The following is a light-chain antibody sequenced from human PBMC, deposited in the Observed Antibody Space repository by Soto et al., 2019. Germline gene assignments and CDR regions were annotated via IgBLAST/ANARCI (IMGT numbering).Light chain of an antibody. CDR2: GAS. CDR1: QSVSSN. V-gene: IGKV3-15*01. J-gene: IGKJ5*01. CDR3: QQYNNWPPIT. Sequence: EIVMTQSPATLSVSPWERATLSCRTSQSVSSNLAWYQQKPGQAPRLLIYGASTRATGIPARFSGSGSGTEFTLTISSLQSEDFAVYFCQQYNNWPPITFGQGTRLEIK.